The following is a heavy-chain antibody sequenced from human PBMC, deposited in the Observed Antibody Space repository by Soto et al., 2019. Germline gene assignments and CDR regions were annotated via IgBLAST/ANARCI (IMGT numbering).Heavy chain of an antibody. Sequence: QVHLEQSGAEVRKPGTSVKVSCKASGGSFSTNEIDWVRQAPGQGLEWMGRIFPNVGTADYAQKFQGRLTIIADASTSTVYMDLSRLTSADTAVYFCARPRYSSRWGTFDSWGQGTQVAVSS. V-gene: IGHV1-69*01. CDR1: GGSFSTNE. D-gene: IGHD3-22*01. J-gene: IGHJ1*01. CDR3: ARPRYSSRWGTFDS. CDR2: IFPNVGTA.